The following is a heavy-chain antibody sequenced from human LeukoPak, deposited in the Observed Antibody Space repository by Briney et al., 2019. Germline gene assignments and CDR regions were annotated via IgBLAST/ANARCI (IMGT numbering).Heavy chain of an antibody. J-gene: IGHJ4*02. D-gene: IGHD5-12*01. CDR1: GGSISSSSYY. V-gene: IGHV4-39*07. CDR2: IYYSGST. CDR3: ARGIVATITFDY. Sequence: NPSETLSLTCTVSGGSISSSSYYWGWIRQPPGKGLEWIGSIYYSGSTYYNPSLKSRVTISVDTSKNQFSLKLSSVTAADTAVYYCARGIVATITFDYWGQGTLVTVSS.